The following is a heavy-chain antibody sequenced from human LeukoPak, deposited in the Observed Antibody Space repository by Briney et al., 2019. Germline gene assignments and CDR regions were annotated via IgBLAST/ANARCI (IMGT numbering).Heavy chain of an antibody. CDR2: IYYSGST. CDR1: GVSISSSNSY. D-gene: IGHD5-18*01. Sequence: SETLSLTCTVSGVSISSSNSYWGWIRQPPGKGLEWIGSIYYSGSTNYNPSLKSRVTISVDTSKNQFSLKLSSVTAADTAVYYCARVGYSYGSDTTYYYYYYMDVWGKGTTVTISS. CDR3: ARVGYSYGSDTTYYYYYYMDV. J-gene: IGHJ6*03. V-gene: IGHV4-39*07.